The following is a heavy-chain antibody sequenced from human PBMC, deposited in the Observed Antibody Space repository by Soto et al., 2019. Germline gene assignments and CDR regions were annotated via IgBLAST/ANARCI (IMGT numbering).Heavy chain of an antibody. V-gene: IGHV5-10-1*01. Sequence: PGESLKISCKGSGYSFTSYWISWVRQMPGKGLEWMGRIDPSDSYTNYSPSFQGHVTISADKSISTAYLQWSSLKASDTAMYYCARPTTVNVDYYYGMDVWGQGTTVTVS. CDR3: ARPTTVNVDYYYGMDV. CDR2: IDPSDSYT. D-gene: IGHD4-17*01. CDR1: GYSFTSYW. J-gene: IGHJ6*02.